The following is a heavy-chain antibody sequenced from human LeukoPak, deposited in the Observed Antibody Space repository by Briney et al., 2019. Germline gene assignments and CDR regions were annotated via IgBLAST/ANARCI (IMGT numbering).Heavy chain of an antibody. J-gene: IGHJ6*02. V-gene: IGHV4-39*07. CDR1: GGSISSSSYY. CDR3: ARGTLGGGHPGEGYYYGMDV. CDR2: IYYSGST. D-gene: IGHD3-16*01. Sequence: SETLSLTCTVSGGSISSSSYYWGWIRQPPGKGLEWIGSIYYSGSTYYNPSLKSRVTISVDTSKNQFSLKLSSVTAADTAVYYCARGTLGGGHPGEGYYYGMDVWGQGTTVTVSS.